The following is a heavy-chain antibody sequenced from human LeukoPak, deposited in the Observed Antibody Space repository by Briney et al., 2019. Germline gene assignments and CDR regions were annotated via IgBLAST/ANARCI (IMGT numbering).Heavy chain of an antibody. J-gene: IGHJ4*02. CDR1: GSTFDDYT. CDR2: ISWDGGST. Sequence: GGSLRLSCAASGSTFDDYTMHWVRQAPGKGLEWVSLISWDGGSTYYADSVKGRFTISRDNSKNSLYLQINSLRTEDTALYYCAKDSGGWYYFDYWGQGTLVTVSS. CDR3: AKDSGGWYYFDY. V-gene: IGHV3-43*01. D-gene: IGHD6-19*01.